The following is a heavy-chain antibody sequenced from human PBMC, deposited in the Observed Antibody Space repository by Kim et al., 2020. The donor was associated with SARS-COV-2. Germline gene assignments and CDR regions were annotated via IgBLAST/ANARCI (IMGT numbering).Heavy chain of an antibody. CDR3: ARPLTNDILTWGYMDV. CDR2: IYYSGST. V-gene: IGHV4-39*01. Sequence: SETLSLTCTVSGGSISSSSYYWGWIRQPPGKGLEWIGSIYYSGSTYYNPSLKSRVTISVDTSKNQFSLKLSSMTAADTAVYYCARPLTNDILTWGYMDVWGKGTTVTVSS. CDR1: GGSISSSSYY. J-gene: IGHJ6*03. D-gene: IGHD3-9*01.